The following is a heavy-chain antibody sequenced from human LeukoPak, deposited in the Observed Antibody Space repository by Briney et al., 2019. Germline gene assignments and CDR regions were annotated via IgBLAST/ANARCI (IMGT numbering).Heavy chain of an antibody. CDR2: INTNTGNP. J-gene: IGHJ4*02. D-gene: IGHD6-13*01. CDR1: GYTFTSYG. Sequence: ASVKVSCKASGYTFTSYGVNWVRQAPGQGLEWMGWINTNTGNPTYAQGLTGRFVFSLDTSVSTAYLQISSLQAEDSAVYYCATLYSSTWPIYWGQGTLVTVSS. V-gene: IGHV7-4-1*02. CDR3: ATLYSSTWPIY.